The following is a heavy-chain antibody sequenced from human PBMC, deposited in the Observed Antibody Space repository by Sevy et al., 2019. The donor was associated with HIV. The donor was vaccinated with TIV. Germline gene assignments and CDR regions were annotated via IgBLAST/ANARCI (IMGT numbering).Heavy chain of an antibody. CDR1: GYTFTSYG. D-gene: IGHD3-10*01. CDR2: ISAYNGNT. CDR3: ARLWSSGSYSSYYYYYYMDV. V-gene: IGHV1-18*01. Sequence: ASVKVSCKASGYTFTSYGISWVRQAPGQGLEWMGWISAYNGNTNYAQKLQGRVTMTTDTSTSTAYMELRSLRSDDTAVYYCARLWSSGSYSSYYYYYYMDVWGKGTTVTVSS. J-gene: IGHJ6*03.